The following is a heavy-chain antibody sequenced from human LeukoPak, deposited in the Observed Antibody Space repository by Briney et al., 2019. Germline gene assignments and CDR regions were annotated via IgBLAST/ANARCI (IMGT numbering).Heavy chain of an antibody. J-gene: IGHJ4*02. D-gene: IGHD3-16*01. CDR3: ARERMGGGRQSLFFDY. CDR2: INPNSGGT. V-gene: IGHV1-2*02. Sequence: GASVKVSCKASGYTFTGYYMHWVRQAPGQGLEWMGWINPNSGGTNYAQKFQGRVTVTRDTSISTAYMELSRLRSDDTAVYYCARERMGGGRQSLFFDYWGQGTLVTVSS. CDR1: GYTFTGYY.